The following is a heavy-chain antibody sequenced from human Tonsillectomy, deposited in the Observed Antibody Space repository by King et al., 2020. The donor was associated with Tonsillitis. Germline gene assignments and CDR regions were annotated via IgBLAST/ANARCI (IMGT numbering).Heavy chain of an antibody. CDR3: ARVHYGRSCSSYAGVLQY. CDR1: GFTFRSDL. V-gene: IGHV3-74*01. Sequence: VQLVESGGGLVQPGGSLRLACGGSGFTFRSDLMHGVRQAPGKGLVWVARINCDGSSTSYADSVKSRFTISRDNTTNTLYLQMNSLRAEDTAIYYCARVHYGRSCSSYAGVLQYWGQGALVTVPS. D-gene: IGHD6-13*01. J-gene: IGHJ4*02. CDR2: INCDGSST.